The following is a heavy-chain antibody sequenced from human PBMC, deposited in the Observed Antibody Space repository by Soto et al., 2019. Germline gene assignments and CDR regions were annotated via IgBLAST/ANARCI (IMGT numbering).Heavy chain of an antibody. CDR2: ISDRGDTT. CDR3: AKDKPGTTSFDY. D-gene: IGHD1-1*01. J-gene: IGHJ4*02. Sequence: PGGSLRLSCAASGFTISSNAMYWVRQAPGKGLEWVSGISDRGDTTHYADSVKGRFTISRDTFKNTLYLQLNTLRADDTAVYYCAKDKPGTTSFDYWGQGTLVTVSS. CDR1: GFTISSNA. V-gene: IGHV3-23*01.